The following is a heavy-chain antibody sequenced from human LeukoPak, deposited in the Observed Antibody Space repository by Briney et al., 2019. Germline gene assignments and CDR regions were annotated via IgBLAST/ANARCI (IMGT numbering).Heavy chain of an antibody. CDR3: AREIGGYSYGFSVDY. CDR2: INPNSGGT. J-gene: IGHJ4*02. CDR1: GYTFTGYY. V-gene: IGHV1-2*02. D-gene: IGHD5-18*01. Sequence: GASVKVSCTTSGYTFTGYYMHWVRQAPGQGLEWMGWINPNSGGTNYAQKFQGRVTMTRDTSISTAYMELSRLRSDDTDTYYCAREIGGYSYGFSVDYWGQGSLVTVSS.